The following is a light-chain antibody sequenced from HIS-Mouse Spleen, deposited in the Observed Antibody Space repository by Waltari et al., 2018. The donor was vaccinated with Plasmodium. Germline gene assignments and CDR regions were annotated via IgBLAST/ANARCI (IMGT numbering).Light chain of an antibody. CDR3: NSRDSSGTHGV. Sequence: SSELTQDPAVSVALGQTVRITCQGDSLRSYYASWYQQKTGQAHVLVIYGKNNRPSGIPDRFSGSSSGNTASLTITGAQAEDEADYYCNSRDSSGTHGVFGGGTKLTVL. J-gene: IGLJ2*01. V-gene: IGLV3-19*01. CDR2: GKN. CDR1: SLRSYY.